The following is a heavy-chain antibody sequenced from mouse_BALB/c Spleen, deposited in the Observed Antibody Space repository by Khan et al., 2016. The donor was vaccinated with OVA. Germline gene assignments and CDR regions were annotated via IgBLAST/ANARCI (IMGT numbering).Heavy chain of an antibody. CDR1: GYSFTGYF. Sequence: VRLQQSGPELVKPGASVKISCKASGYSFTGYFMNWVMQSHGKSLEWIGRINPHIGETFYNQKFKGKATLTVDESSSTAHMELRSLASEDAAVYYCARTYGSDFDNWGHGTTLTVSS. CDR2: INPHIGET. CDR3: ARTYGSDFDN. V-gene: IGHV1-20*02. J-gene: IGHJ2*01. D-gene: IGHD1-1*01.